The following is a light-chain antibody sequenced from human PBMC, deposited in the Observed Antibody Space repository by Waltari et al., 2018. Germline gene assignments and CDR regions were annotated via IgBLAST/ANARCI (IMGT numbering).Light chain of an antibody. V-gene: IGKV3-11*01. J-gene: IGKJ4*01. CDR1: QSVSSY. CDR3: QQRNNWPFLT. CDR2: DAS. Sequence: ELVLPQSPATLSLSPVERATLSCRASQSVSSYLAWYQQKPGQAPRLLIYDASNRATGIPARFSGSGSGTAFTLTISSLEPEDFAVYYCQQRNNWPFLTFGGGTKVEI.